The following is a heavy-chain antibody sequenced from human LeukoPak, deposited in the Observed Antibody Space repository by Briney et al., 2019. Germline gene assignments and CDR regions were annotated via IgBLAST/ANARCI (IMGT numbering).Heavy chain of an antibody. CDR1: GFTFSRSW. CDR2: INTDGSDT. Sequence: GGSLRLSCAASGFTFSRSWMHWVRQAPGKGLVWVSRINTDGSDTKYADSVKGRFTISRDNAKNTLYLQMNSLKAEDTAVYYCARDQGGSGPTTYDYWGQGNLVTVSS. D-gene: IGHD6-19*01. V-gene: IGHV3-74*03. J-gene: IGHJ4*02. CDR3: ARDQGGSGPTTYDY.